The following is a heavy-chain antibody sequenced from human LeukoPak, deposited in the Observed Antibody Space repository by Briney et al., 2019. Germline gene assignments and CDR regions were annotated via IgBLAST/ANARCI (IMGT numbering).Heavy chain of an antibody. Sequence: GASVKVSCKASGYTFTSYGISWVRQAPGQGLEWMGWISGYNANTNYAQKLQGRVTMTTDTSTSTAYMELRSLRSDDTAMYYCARSDGHYYYYYMDVWGKGTIVTVSS. CDR1: GYTFTSYG. CDR2: ISGYNANT. V-gene: IGHV1-18*01. D-gene: IGHD4-17*01. CDR3: ARSDGHYYYYYMDV. J-gene: IGHJ6*03.